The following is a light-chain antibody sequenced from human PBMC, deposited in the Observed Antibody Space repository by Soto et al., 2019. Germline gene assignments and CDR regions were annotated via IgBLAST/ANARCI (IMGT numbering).Light chain of an antibody. CDR2: EGS. CDR3: SSYAGAVA. V-gene: IGLV2-23*01. Sequence: QSVLTQPASVTGSPGQSITISCTGTSGDVGTYNLVSWYQHHPGKAHKLMIYEGSNRPSGVSHRFSGSQSGNTASLTISGLQAEDEADYYCSSYAGAVAFGGGTKLTVL. J-gene: IGLJ2*01. CDR1: SGDVGTYNL.